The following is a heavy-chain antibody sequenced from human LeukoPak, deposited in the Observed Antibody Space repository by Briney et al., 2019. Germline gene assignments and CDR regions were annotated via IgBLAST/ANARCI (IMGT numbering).Heavy chain of an antibody. D-gene: IGHD6-19*01. J-gene: IGHJ4*02. Sequence: SETLSLTCTVSGGSISSYHWSWIRQPPGKGLEWIGNMYYSGSTNYNPSLKSRVTISVDTSKNQFSLKLSSVTAADTAVYFCAEGIPVAGLSGFYFDYWGQGTLVTVSS. V-gene: IGHV4-59*08. CDR3: AEGIPVAGLSGFYFDY. CDR2: MYYSGST. CDR1: GGSISSYH.